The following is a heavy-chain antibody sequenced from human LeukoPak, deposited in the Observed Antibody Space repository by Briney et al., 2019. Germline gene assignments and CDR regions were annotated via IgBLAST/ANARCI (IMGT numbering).Heavy chain of an antibody. Sequence: GGSLRLSCAASGFTFSSHWMSWVRQAPGKGLEGVANIKQDGSEKYYVDSVKGRFTISRDNAKNSLYLQMNSLRAEDTAVYYCARVGYCSGGSCYSHPFDYWGQGTLVTVSS. V-gene: IGHV3-7*01. D-gene: IGHD2-15*01. CDR3: ARVGYCSGGSCYSHPFDY. CDR2: IKQDGSEK. CDR1: GFTFSSHW. J-gene: IGHJ4*02.